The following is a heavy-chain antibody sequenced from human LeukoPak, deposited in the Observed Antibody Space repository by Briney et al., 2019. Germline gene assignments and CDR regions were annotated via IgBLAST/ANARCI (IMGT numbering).Heavy chain of an antibody. V-gene: IGHV1-2*04. CDR1: GYTFTRYY. CDR2: INPNSGGT. D-gene: IGHD3-22*01. J-gene: IGHJ5*02. CDR3: ARDQGPYYYDSSGSGFDP. Sequence: GASVKVSFKGSGYTFTRYYMHWVRQAPGQGLEWMGLINPNSGGTNYAQKFQGWVTMTRDTSISTAYMELRSLRSDDTAVYYCARDQGPYYYDSSGSGFDPWGQGTLVTVSS.